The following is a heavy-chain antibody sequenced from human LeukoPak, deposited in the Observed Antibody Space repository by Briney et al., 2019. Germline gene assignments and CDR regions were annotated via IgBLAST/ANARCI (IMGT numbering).Heavy chain of an antibody. CDR1: GYTFTAYH. Sequence: ASVKVSCKASGYTFTAYHIHWVRQAPGQGLEWMGWINPNSGGTNYAQKFQGRVTMTRDTSISTAYMELSRLRSDDTAVYYCAREVVPFAYYDSSGYLGFDYWGQGTLVTVSS. V-gene: IGHV1-2*02. J-gene: IGHJ4*02. D-gene: IGHD3-22*01. CDR2: INPNSGGT. CDR3: AREVVPFAYYDSSGYLGFDY.